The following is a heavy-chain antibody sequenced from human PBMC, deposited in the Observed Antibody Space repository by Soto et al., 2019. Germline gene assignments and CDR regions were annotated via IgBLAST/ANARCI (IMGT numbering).Heavy chain of an antibody. CDR3: AGDIRTGSYRFDY. CDR1: GGSISSYY. J-gene: IGHJ4*02. D-gene: IGHD1-26*01. V-gene: IGHV4-59*08. Sequence: QVQLQESGPGLVKPSETLSLTCTVSGGSISSYYWSWIRRPPEKGLGWIGYIYNDGRTLYNPSLKRRVTISVDTSKNQFSLRLSSVTAADTAIYYCAGDIRTGSYRFDYWGQGALVTVSS. CDR2: IYNDGRT.